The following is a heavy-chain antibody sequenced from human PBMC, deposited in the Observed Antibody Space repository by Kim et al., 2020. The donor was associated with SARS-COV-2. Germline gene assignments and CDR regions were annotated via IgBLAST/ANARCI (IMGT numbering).Heavy chain of an antibody. V-gene: IGHV1-8*01. CDR3: ARQRPNTMIVAPDY. Sequence: AQKFQGRVTMTRNTSISTAYMELSSLRSEDTAVYYCARQRPNTMIVAPDYWGQGTLVTVSS. D-gene: IGHD3-22*01. J-gene: IGHJ4*02.